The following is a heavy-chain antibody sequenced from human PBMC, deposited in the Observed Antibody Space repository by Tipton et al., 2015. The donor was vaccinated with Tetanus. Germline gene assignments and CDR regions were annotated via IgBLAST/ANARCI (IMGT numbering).Heavy chain of an antibody. J-gene: IGHJ4*02. V-gene: IGHV4-4*07. Sequence: LRLSCTVSGGSISSYYWSWIRQPAGKGLEWIGRIYTSGSTNYNPSLKSRVTMSVDTSKNQFSLKLSSVTAADTAVYYCARLGYDILTGYHYDYWGQGTLVTVSS. CDR2: IYTSGST. CDR3: ARLGYDILTGYHYDY. D-gene: IGHD3-9*01. CDR1: GGSISSYY.